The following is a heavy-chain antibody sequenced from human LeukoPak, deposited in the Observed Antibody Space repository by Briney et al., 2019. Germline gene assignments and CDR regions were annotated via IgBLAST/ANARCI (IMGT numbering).Heavy chain of an antibody. D-gene: IGHD3-10*01. CDR2: INAGNGNT. CDR1: GYTFTSYA. Sequence: ASVKVSCKASGYTFTSYAMHWVRQAPGQRLEWTGWINAGNGNTKYSQKFQGRVTITRDTSASTAYMELSSLRSEDTAVYYCATPGPYYYGSGSYELAFDIWGQGTMVTVSS. V-gene: IGHV1-3*01. J-gene: IGHJ3*02. CDR3: ATPGPYYYGSGSYELAFDI.